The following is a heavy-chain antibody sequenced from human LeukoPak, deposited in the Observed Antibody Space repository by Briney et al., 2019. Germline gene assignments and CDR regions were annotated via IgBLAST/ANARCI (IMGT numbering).Heavy chain of an antibody. Sequence: GGSLRLSCAASGFSFSDSGMDWVRQAPGKGLEWVSSVSASSAFIWYADSVKGRFTISRDNAKNSLYLRMSSLRAEDTAVYYCAREGKTYYYDSSGYSPRGDYWGQGTLVTVSS. CDR1: GFSFSDSG. D-gene: IGHD3-22*01. V-gene: IGHV3-21*04. J-gene: IGHJ4*02. CDR2: VSASSAFI. CDR3: AREGKTYYYDSSGYSPRGDY.